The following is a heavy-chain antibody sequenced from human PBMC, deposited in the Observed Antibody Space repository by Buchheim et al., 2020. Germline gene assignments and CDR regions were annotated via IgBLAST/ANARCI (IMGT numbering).Heavy chain of an antibody. CDR3: AKSARVVSPAPFDY. Sequence: QVQLVESGGGVVQPGRSLRLSCAASGFTFSSYAMHWVRQAPGKGLEWVAVISYDGSNKYYADSVKGRFTISRDNSKNTLYLQMNSLRAEDTAVYYCAKSARVVSPAPFDYWGQGTL. V-gene: IGHV3-30-3*02. CDR1: GFTFSSYA. J-gene: IGHJ4*02. D-gene: IGHD4-23*01. CDR2: ISYDGSNK.